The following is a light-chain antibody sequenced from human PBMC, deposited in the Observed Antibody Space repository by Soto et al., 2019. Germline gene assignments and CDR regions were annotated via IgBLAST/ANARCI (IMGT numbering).Light chain of an antibody. Sequence: DIVMTQSPDSLAVSLGESATINCKSSQSVLYSSNNKNYLAWYQQKPGQPPKLLIYWASTRESGVPDRFSGSGSGTDFTLTIISLQAEDVAVYYCQQYYSTHTFGQGTKLEIK. J-gene: IGKJ2*01. CDR3: QQYYSTHT. V-gene: IGKV4-1*01. CDR1: QSVLYSSNNKNY. CDR2: WAS.